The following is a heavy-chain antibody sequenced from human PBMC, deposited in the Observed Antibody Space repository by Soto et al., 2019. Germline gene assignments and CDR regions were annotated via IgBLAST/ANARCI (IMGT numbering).Heavy chain of an antibody. D-gene: IGHD3-22*01. CDR1: GYTLTSYA. J-gene: IGHJ3*02. V-gene: IGHV1-3*01. CDR3: ARSPLMIVVVNAFDI. CDR2: INAGNGNT. Sequence: GASVKVSCKASGYTLTSYAMDWVRQAHGQRLEWMGWINAGNGNTKYSQKFQGRVTITRDTSASTAYMELSSLRSEDTAVYYCARSPLMIVVVNAFDIWGQGTMVTVSS.